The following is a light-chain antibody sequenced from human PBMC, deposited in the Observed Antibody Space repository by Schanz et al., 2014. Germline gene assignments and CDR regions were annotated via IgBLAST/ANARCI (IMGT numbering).Light chain of an antibody. J-gene: IGLJ3*02. CDR3: SSYAGSKGV. CDR1: SSDVGGYDY. Sequence: QSVLTQPASVSASPGQSITISCTGTSSDVGGYDYVSWYQQHPGKGPKLMIYDVNNRPSGVSNRFSGSKSGSTASLTISGLQAEDEADYYCSSYAGSKGVFGGGTKLTVL. CDR2: DVN. V-gene: IGLV2-14*03.